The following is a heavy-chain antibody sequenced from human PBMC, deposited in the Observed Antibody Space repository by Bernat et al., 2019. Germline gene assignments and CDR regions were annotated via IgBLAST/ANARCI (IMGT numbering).Heavy chain of an antibody. CDR3: ARRGGVTTDYYYMDV. V-gene: IGHV4-39*01. Sequence: QMQLEESGPGLVKPSETLSLNCSVSGGSISITSYYWAWICQPPGEGLEWIGTVYYSGSTNYNPSLKSRATISVDTSKNQFSLKLSSVTAADTAVYYCARRGGVTTDYYYMDVWGKGTTVTVSS. CDR2: VYYSGST. D-gene: IGHD4-17*01. J-gene: IGHJ6*03. CDR1: GGSISITSYY.